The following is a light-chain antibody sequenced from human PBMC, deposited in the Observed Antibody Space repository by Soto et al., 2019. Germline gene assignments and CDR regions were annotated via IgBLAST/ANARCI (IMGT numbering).Light chain of an antibody. Sequence: EIVLTQSPGTLSLSPGERVTLSCRASQSVSSSYFAWYQQKPGQAPRLLIYGASSRATGIPDRFSGSGSGTDFTLTISRLETEDFAMYYCHQYGVPPYTFGQGTNLEIK. V-gene: IGKV3-20*01. CDR3: HQYGVPPYT. CDR1: QSVSSSY. J-gene: IGKJ2*01. CDR2: GAS.